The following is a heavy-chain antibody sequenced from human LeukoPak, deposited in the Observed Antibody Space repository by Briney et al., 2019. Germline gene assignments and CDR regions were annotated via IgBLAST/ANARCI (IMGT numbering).Heavy chain of an antibody. Sequence: PSETLSLTCAVYGGSFSGYYRSWIRQPPGKGLEWIGEINHSGSTNYNPSLKSRVTISVDTSKNQFSLKLSSVTAADTAVYYCARGGYCSSTSCQIDYWGQGTLVTVSS. V-gene: IGHV4-34*01. CDR3: ARGGYCSSTSCQIDY. CDR2: INHSGST. D-gene: IGHD2-2*01. CDR1: GGSFSGYY. J-gene: IGHJ4*02.